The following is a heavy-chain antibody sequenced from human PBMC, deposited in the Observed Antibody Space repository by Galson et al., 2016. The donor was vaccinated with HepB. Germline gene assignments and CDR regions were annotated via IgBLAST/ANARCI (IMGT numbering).Heavy chain of an antibody. D-gene: IGHD5-18*01. CDR2: IGGANT. CDR3: ARERSYGYEPHDASDM. V-gene: IGHV3-23*01. J-gene: IGHJ3*02. CDR1: GFSFDTYA. Sequence: SLRLSCAASGFSFDTYAMTWVRQAPGKGLEWVAGIGGANTYYADSVKGRFTISRDNSKNTVDLQMNSLRAEDTALYYRARERSYGYEPHDASDMWGPGTMVTVSS.